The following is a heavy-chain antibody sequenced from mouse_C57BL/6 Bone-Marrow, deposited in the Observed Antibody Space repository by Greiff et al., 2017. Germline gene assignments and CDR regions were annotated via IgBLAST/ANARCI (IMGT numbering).Heavy chain of an antibody. CDR3: ASLGYYGSSHYFDY. D-gene: IGHD1-1*01. V-gene: IGHV1-80*01. CDR2: IYPGDGDT. Sequence: QVQLQQSGAELVKPGASVKISCKASGYAFSSYWMNWVKQRPGKGLEWIGQIYPGDGDTNYNGKFKGKATLTADKSSSTAYMQLSSLTSEDSAVYFCASLGYYGSSHYFDYWGQGTTLTVSS. J-gene: IGHJ2*01. CDR1: GYAFSSYW.